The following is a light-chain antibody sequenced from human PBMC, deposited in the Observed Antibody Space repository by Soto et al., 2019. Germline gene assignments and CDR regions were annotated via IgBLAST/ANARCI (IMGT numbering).Light chain of an antibody. CDR1: QTVLSSSNNRNY. Sequence: DIVMTQSPDSLAVSLGERATINCKSSQTVLSSSNNRNYLGWYQQQRGQPPKLLIYGASTRESGVPDRFSGSGSGTDFALTISSLQAEDVEVYYCQQYSVTPRTFGQGTKV. CDR3: QQYSVTPRT. CDR2: GAS. V-gene: IGKV4-1*01. J-gene: IGKJ1*01.